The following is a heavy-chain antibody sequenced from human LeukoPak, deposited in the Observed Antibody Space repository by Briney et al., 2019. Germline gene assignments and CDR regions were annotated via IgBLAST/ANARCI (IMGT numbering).Heavy chain of an antibody. J-gene: IGHJ4*02. Sequence: GGSLRLSCAASGFTFSDYYMSWIRQAPGKRLEWVSYISSSGSTIYYADSVKGRFTISRDNAKNSLYLQMNSLRAEDTAVYYCARGPRPVLEPLLYFDYWGQGTLVTVSS. V-gene: IGHV3-11*01. D-gene: IGHD1-14*01. CDR1: GFTFSDYY. CDR3: ARGPRPVLEPLLYFDY. CDR2: ISSSGSTI.